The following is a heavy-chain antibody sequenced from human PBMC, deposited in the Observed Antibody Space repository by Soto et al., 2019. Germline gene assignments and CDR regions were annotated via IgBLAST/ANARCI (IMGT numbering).Heavy chain of an antibody. D-gene: IGHD2-8*01. CDR1: GGSVSSGSYY. CDR2: IYYSGST. V-gene: IGHV4-61*01. Sequence: QVQLQESGPGLLKPSETLSLTCTVSGGSVSSGSYYWSWIRQPPGTGLEWIGYIYYSGSTNYNPSLKGRVTISVDTSKNQFSLKLSSVTAADTGVYYCARVLDCTNGVCYAFGYYFDYWGQGTLVTVSS. J-gene: IGHJ4*02. CDR3: ARVLDCTNGVCYAFGYYFDY.